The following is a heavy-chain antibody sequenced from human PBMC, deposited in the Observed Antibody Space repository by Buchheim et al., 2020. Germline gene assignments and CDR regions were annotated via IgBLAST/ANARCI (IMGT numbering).Heavy chain of an antibody. CDR1: GGSISSGGYY. CDR2: IYYSGST. D-gene: IGHD6-13*01. J-gene: IGHJ4*02. CDR3: ASSRRYSSSWYQGALYYFDY. Sequence: QVQLQESGPGLVKPSQTLSLTCTVSGGSISSGGYYWSWIRQHPGKGLEWIGYIYYSGSTYYNPSLKSRVTISVDTSKNQFSLKLSSVTAADTAVYYCASSRRYSSSWYQGALYYFDYWGQGAL. V-gene: IGHV4-31*03.